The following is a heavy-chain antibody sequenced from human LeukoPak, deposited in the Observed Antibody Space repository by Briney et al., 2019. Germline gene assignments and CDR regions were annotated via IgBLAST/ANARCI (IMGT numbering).Heavy chain of an antibody. CDR2: INPSGGST. J-gene: IGHJ5*02. CDR3: ARGGSSWYPQSWFDP. V-gene: IGHV1-46*01. Sequence: ASVKVSCKASGYSFTTYYIHWVRQAPGQGLEWMGLINPSGGSTTYAQKFQARVTMTRDTSTSTVYMELSSLRSEDTAMYYCARGGSSWYPQSWFDPWGQGTLVTVSS. CDR1: GYSFTTYY. D-gene: IGHD6-13*01.